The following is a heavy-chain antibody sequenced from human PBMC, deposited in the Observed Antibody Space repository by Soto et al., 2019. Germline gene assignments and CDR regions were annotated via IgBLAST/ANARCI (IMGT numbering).Heavy chain of an antibody. CDR1: GYTFTSYD. CDR2: MNPNSGNT. D-gene: IGHD5-18*01. J-gene: IGHJ6*02. CDR3: AGSWIQLWPDYGMDV. V-gene: IGHV1-8*01. Sequence: QVKLVQSGAEVKKPGASVKVSCKASGYTFTSYDINWVRQATGQGLEWMGWMNPNSGNTGYAQKFQGRVTMTRNTSISTAYMELSSLRSEDTAVYYCAGSWIQLWPDYGMDVWGQGTTVTVSS.